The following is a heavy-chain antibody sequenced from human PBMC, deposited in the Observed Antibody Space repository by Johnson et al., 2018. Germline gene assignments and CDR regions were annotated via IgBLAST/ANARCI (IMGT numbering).Heavy chain of an antibody. CDR3: ARAGSNYGGNSEYYFDY. Sequence: VQLRQWGAGLLKASETLSLTCTVSGGSISTYYWSWIRQPPGKGLEWIGYIHYRGSTNYNPSLQSRVTISVDTSRKQFSLKLTPGTAADTAVYYCARAGSNYGGNSEYYFDYWGQGTLVTVSS. CDR2: IHYRGST. V-gene: IGHV4-59*01. D-gene: IGHD4-23*01. J-gene: IGHJ4*02. CDR1: GGSISTYY.